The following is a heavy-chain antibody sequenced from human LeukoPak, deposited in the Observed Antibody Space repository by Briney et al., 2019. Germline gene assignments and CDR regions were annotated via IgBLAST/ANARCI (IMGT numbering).Heavy chain of an antibody. CDR3: VRDFQWALEC. Sequence: GPLHLSFPASGFPFITFHMHWVRQAPGKGLEWVSYINYHSEPTYYADFVKGRFTISRDNAKSSLYLQLNDLRAEDTAVYYCVRDFQWALECWGQGTPVTVSS. J-gene: IGHJ4*02. D-gene: IGHD1-1*01. CDR2: INYHSEPT. CDR1: GFPFITFH. V-gene: IGHV3-48*01.